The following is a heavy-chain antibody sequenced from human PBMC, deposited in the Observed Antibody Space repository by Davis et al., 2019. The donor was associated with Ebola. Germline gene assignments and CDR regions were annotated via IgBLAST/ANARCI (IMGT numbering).Heavy chain of an antibody. CDR2: ISPDGSDK. D-gene: IGHD2-8*02. Sequence: GESLKISCAASGISFSNYGMFWVRQAPGKVMEWVAVISPDGSDKNYADSGKGRFTISRDNSKSTLDLQMNSLRPEDTAVYYCVKTRSNWWNDALEMWGRGTMVIVSS. CDR3: VKTRSNWWNDALEM. J-gene: IGHJ3*02. CDR1: GISFSNYG. V-gene: IGHV3-30*18.